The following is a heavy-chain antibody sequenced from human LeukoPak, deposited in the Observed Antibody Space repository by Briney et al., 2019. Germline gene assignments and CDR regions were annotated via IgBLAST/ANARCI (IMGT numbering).Heavy chain of an antibody. D-gene: IGHD5-18*01. CDR1: GFTFTSYA. J-gene: IGHJ4*02. Sequence: GGSLRLSCAASGFTFTSYAMSWVRQAPGQGLEWVSAISGSGGSTYYADSVKGRFTISRDNSKNTPYLQMNSLRAEDTAVYYCAKVRGTAMVSDYWGQGTLVTVSS. V-gene: IGHV3-23*01. CDR3: AKVRGTAMVSDY. CDR2: ISGSGGST.